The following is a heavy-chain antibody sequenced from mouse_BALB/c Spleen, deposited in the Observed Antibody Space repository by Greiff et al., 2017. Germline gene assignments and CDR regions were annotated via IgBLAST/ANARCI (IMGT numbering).Heavy chain of an antibody. Sequence: EVQLQQSGPELVKPGASVKMSCKASGYTFTSYVMHWVKQKPGQGLEWIGYINPYNDGTKYNEKFKGKATLTSDKSSSTAYMELSSLTSEDSAVYYCAREREYGNYLYFDVWGAGTTVTVSS. CDR2: INPYNDGT. V-gene: IGHV1-14*01. D-gene: IGHD2-10*02. CDR1: GYTFTSYV. J-gene: IGHJ1*01. CDR3: AREREYGNYLYFDV.